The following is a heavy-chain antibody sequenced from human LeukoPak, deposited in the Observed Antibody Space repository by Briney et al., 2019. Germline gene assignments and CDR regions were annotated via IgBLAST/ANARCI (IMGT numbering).Heavy chain of an antibody. V-gene: IGHV4-61*02. J-gene: IGHJ6*03. CDR3: ARATSNYFYYLDV. CDR1: GDSIGTSSNY. D-gene: IGHD1-1*01. Sequence: SETLSLTCTVSGDSIGTSSNYWSWIRQPAGKGLEWIGRIYTTGSTNYNPSLESRVTISVDTSKNQFSLRLNSVSAADTAVYYCARATSNYFYYLDVWGEGTTVTISS. CDR2: IYTTGST.